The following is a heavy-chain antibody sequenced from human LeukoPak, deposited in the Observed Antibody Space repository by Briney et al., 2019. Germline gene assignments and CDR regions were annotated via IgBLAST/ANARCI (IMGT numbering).Heavy chain of an antibody. CDR1: GFTFSDYY. CDR2: ISSSGSTI. J-gene: IGHJ4*02. CDR3: AKAGLRYFDWFYFAY. Sequence: GGSLRLSCAASGFTFSDYYMSWIRQAPGKGLEWVSYISSSGSTIYYADSVKGRFTISRDNAKNSLYLQMNSLRAEDTAVYYCAKAGLRYFDWFYFAYWGQGTLVTVSS. D-gene: IGHD3-9*01. V-gene: IGHV3-11*01.